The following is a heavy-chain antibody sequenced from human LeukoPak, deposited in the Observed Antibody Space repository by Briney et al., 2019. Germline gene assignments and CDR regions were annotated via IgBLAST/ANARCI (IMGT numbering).Heavy chain of an antibody. CDR3: ARHLRAVAGNPLDY. V-gene: IGHV4-59*08. J-gene: IGHJ4*02. Sequence: TSETLSLTCTVSGGSISSYYWSWIRQPPGKGLEWIGYIYYSGSTNYNPSLKSRVTISVDTSKNQFSLKLSSVTAADTAVYYCARHLRAVAGNPLDYWGQGTLVTVSS. D-gene: IGHD6-19*01. CDR1: GGSISSYY. CDR2: IYYSGST.